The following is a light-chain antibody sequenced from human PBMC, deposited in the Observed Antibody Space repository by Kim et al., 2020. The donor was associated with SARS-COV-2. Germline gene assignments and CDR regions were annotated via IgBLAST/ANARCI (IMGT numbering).Light chain of an antibody. CDR2: LSNDGSH. CDR1: SGHSSFA. J-gene: IGLJ2*01. V-gene: IGLV4-69*01. Sequence: QLVLTQSPSASASMGASVRLTCTLSSGHSSFAIAWHQQQPGKGPRYLMKLSNDGSHSKGDGIPDRFSGSSSGTERYLTISSLQSEDEADYYCQTWGTDVVFGGGTQLTVL. CDR3: QTWGTDVV.